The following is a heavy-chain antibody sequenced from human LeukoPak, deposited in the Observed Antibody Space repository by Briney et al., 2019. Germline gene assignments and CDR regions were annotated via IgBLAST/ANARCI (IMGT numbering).Heavy chain of an antibody. CDR2: INPSTGGT. J-gene: IGHJ4*02. CDR1: GYTFTVYF. CDR3: ARDQSFYDAGDQRFDY. Sequence: GASVKVSCKTSGYTFTVYFIHWVRQAPGLGLEWMGWINPSTGGTNYAQMFQGRVTMTRDTSISTAYMELSSLISDDTAVYYCARDQSFYDAGDQRFDYWGQGTLVTVSS. D-gene: IGHD2/OR15-2a*01. V-gene: IGHV1-2*02.